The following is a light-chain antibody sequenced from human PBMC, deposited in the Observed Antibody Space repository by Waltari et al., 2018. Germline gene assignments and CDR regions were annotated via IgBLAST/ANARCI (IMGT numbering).Light chain of an antibody. CDR2: EGD. V-gene: IGLV2-23*01. CDR3: CSYATSSPWV. CDR1: SRSIWASNV. J-gene: IGLJ3*02. Sequence: QSALTQPASVSGSPGQSLTISCTGASRSIWASNVVSWYQQHPGKAPKLMIYEGDKRPSGVSNRFSGSKSGNMASLTISGLQAEDEADYYCCSYATSSPWVFGGGTKVTVL.